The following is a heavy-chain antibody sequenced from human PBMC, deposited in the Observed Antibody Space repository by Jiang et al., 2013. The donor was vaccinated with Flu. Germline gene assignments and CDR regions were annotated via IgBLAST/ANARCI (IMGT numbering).Heavy chain of an antibody. D-gene: IGHD4-23*01. CDR1: GGSISSSSYY. CDR2: IYYSGST. V-gene: IGHV4-39*01. Sequence: GSGLVKPSETLSLTCTVSGGSISSSSYYWGWIRQPPGKGLEWIGSIYYSGSTYYNPSLKSRVTISVDTSKNRFSLKLSSVTAADTAVYYCARGGGNSGSDAFDIWGQGTMVTVSS. J-gene: IGHJ3*02. CDR3: ARGGGNSGSDAFDI.